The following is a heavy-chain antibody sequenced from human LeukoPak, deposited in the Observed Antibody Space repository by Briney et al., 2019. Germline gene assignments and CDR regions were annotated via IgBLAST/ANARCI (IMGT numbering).Heavy chain of an antibody. Sequence: PSQTLSLPCAVSGGSISSGGYSWSWIRQPPGKGLGWIGYIYHSGSTYYNPSPKSRVTISVDRSKNQFSLKLSSVTAADTAVYYCARGSHYYDSSGYQPEYFDYWGQGTLVTVSS. D-gene: IGHD3-22*01. CDR2: IYHSGST. CDR1: GGSISSGGYS. J-gene: IGHJ4*02. V-gene: IGHV4-30-2*01. CDR3: ARGSHYYDSSGYQPEYFDY.